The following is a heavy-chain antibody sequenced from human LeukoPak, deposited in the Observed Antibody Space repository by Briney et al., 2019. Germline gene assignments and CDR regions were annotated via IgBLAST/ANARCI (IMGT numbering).Heavy chain of an antibody. CDR2: IYYSGST. V-gene: IGHV4-59*01. CDR1: GGSISSYY. CDR3: ASRITAPRFGVVITLLPPDY. D-gene: IGHD3-3*01. Sequence: KPSETLSLTCTVSGGSISSYYWSWIRQPPGKGLEWIGYIYYSGSTNYNPSLKSRVTISVDTSKNQFSLKLSSVTAADTAVYYCASRITAPRFGVVITLLPPDYWGQGTLVTVSS. J-gene: IGHJ4*02.